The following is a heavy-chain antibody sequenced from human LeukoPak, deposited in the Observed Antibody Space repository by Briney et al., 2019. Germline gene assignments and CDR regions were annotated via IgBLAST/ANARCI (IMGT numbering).Heavy chain of an antibody. CDR2: ISNSGTT. Sequence: SETLSLTCTVSGDSVTSGGYFWTWIRQHPGKGLEWIGYISNSGTTSYNPSLKSRVSIAVDTSNIQFSLRLSSVTAADTAVYYCARDVVVTSSPDAFDIWGQGTMVTVSS. CDR3: ARDVVVTSSPDAFDI. J-gene: IGHJ3*02. D-gene: IGHD2-21*02. V-gene: IGHV4-31*03. CDR1: GDSVTSGGYF.